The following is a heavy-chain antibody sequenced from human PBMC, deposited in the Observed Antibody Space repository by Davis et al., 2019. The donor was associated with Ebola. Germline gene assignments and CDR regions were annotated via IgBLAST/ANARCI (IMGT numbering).Heavy chain of an antibody. CDR2: INSDGSST. Sequence: PGGPLRPSCAASGFPFIIYWLHWVRQAPGKGLVWVSRINSDGSSTPYAASVKGRFTISRDNAKNTLYLQMNSLRAEDTAVYYCARDREVVAVSGMDVWGQGTTVTVSS. CDR1: GFPFIIYW. D-gene: IGHD2-15*01. V-gene: IGHV3-74*01. J-gene: IGHJ6*02. CDR3: ARDREVVAVSGMDV.